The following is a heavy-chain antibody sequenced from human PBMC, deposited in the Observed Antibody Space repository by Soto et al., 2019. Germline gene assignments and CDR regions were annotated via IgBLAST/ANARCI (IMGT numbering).Heavy chain of an antibody. D-gene: IGHD4-4*01. Sequence: GGSLRLSCAASGFTFSSNYMTWVRQAPGKGLDWVSVIYIGGSTYYADSVKGRFTISRDNSKNTLYLQMNSLRAEDTAVYYCARVMSNNFDYWGQGTLVTVSS. CDR3: ARVMSNNFDY. CDR1: GFTFSSNY. J-gene: IGHJ4*02. V-gene: IGHV3-66*01. CDR2: IYIGGST.